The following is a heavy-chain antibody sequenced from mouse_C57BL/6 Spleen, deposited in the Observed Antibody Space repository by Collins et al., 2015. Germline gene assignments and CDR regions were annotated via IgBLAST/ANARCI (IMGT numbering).Heavy chain of an antibody. CDR3: ARRGRERDYYAMDY. CDR1: GYTFTSYW. V-gene: IGHV1-64*01. CDR2: IHPNSGST. Sequence: QVQLQQPGAELVKPGASVKLSCKASGYTFTSYWMHWVKQRPGQGLEWIGMIHPNSGSTNYNEKFKSKATLTVDKSSSTAYMQLSSLTSEDSAVYYCARRGRERDYYAMDYWGQGTSVTVSS. D-gene: IGHD3-3*01. J-gene: IGHJ4*01.